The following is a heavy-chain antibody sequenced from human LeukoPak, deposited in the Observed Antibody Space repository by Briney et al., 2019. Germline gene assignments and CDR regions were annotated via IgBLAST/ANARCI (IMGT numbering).Heavy chain of an antibody. V-gene: IGHV3-64*01. J-gene: IGHJ6*02. Sequence: GGSLRLSCAASGFTFSSYAKHWVRQAPGKGLEYVSAISSNGGSTYYANSVKGRFTISRDNSKNTLYLQMGSLRAEDMAVYYCATTQLNRGYRAYYYGMDVWGQGTTVTVSS. CDR3: ATTQLNRGYRAYYYGMDV. D-gene: IGHD5-18*01. CDR1: GFTFSSYA. CDR2: ISSNGGST.